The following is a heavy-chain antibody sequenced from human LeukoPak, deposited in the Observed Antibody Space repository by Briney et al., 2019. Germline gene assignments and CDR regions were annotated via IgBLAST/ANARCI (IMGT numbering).Heavy chain of an antibody. D-gene: IGHD1-20*01. CDR3: AREVVGGYNWKIRDRYMDV. V-gene: IGHV4-34*01. CDR2: INHSGST. J-gene: IGHJ6*03. Sequence: SETLSLTCAVYGGSFSGYYWSWIRQPPGEGLEWIGEINHSGSTNYNPSLKSRVTISVDTSKNQFSLKLSSVTAADTAVYYCAREVVGGYNWKIRDRYMDVWGKGTTVTVSS. CDR1: GGSFSGYY.